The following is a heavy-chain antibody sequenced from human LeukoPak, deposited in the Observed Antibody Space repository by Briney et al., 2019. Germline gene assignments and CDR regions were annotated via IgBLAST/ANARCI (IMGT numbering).Heavy chain of an antibody. CDR2: INHSGST. J-gene: IGHJ6*03. Sequence: SETLSLTCAVYGGSFSGYYWSWIRQPPGKGLEWIGEINHSGSTNYNPSLKSRVTISVDTSKNQFSLKLSSVTAADTAVYYCARGGLRFVMHVWGKGTTVTVSS. CDR1: GGSFSGYY. CDR3: ARGGLRFVMHV. V-gene: IGHV4-34*01. D-gene: IGHD4-17*01.